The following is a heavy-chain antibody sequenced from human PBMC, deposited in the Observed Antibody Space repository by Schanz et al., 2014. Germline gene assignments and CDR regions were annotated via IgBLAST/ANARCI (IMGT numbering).Heavy chain of an antibody. V-gene: IGHV3-15*01. CDR1: RFTVTNAW. D-gene: IGHD3-10*01. J-gene: IGHJ4*02. CDR2: IKSKSDGGTT. Sequence: EAHLVESGGGLVKPGGSLTLSCAASRFTVTNAWMSWVRQAPGKGLEWVGRIKSKSDGGTTDYAAPVKGRFTISTDDSKTTVYLQMTSLQPEDTAVYYCTADLWFGAVWGVWWGQGTLVTVSS. CDR3: TADLWFGAVWGVW.